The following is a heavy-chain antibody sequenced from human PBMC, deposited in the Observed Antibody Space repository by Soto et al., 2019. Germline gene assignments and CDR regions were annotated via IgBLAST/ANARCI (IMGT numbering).Heavy chain of an antibody. CDR3: ARGHFEGYFCDS. J-gene: IGHJ4*02. V-gene: IGHV4-59*11. D-gene: IGHD6-13*01. CDR1: GGSISNHY. Sequence: QVQLQESGPGLVKPSETLSLTCTVSGGSISNHYWNWIRKAPGKGLEWIGDGYDSGSTNYSPSLKSRVTISVDTSKNQLSLKLRSVTAADTATYYCARGHFEGYFCDSWGQGALVTVAS. CDR2: GYDSGST.